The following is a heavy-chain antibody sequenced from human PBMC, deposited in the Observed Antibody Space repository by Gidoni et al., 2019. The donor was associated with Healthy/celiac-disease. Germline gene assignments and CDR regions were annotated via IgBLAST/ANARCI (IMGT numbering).Heavy chain of an antibody. CDR3: ARHRLNSYGYGFFDY. CDR1: GGSISSSSYY. D-gene: IGHD5-18*01. CDR2: IYYSGST. J-gene: IGHJ4*02. Sequence: QLQLQESGPGLVKPSETLSLTCTVSGGSISSSSYYWGWIRQPPGKGLEWVGSIYYSGSTYYNPSLKSRVTISVDTSKNHFSLKLSSVTAADTAVYYCARHRLNSYGYGFFDYWGQGTLVTVSS. V-gene: IGHV4-39*01.